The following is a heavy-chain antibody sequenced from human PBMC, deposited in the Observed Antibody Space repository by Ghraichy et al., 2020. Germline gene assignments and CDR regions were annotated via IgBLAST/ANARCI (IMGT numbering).Heavy chain of an antibody. CDR2: ISAYNGNT. Sequence: ASVKVSCKASGYTFTSYGISWVRQAPGQGLEWMGWISAYNGNTNYAQKLQGRVTMTTDTSTSTAYMELRSLRSDDTAVYYCARTVRYSSGWLGSRNSYYYYYGMDVWGQGTTVTVSS. CDR1: GYTFTSYG. J-gene: IGHJ6*02. CDR3: ARTVRYSSGWLGSRNSYYYYYGMDV. V-gene: IGHV1-18*04. D-gene: IGHD6-19*01.